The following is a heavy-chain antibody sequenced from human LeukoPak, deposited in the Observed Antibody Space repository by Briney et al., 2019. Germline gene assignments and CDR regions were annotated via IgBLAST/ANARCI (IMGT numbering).Heavy chain of an antibody. CDR2: IKQDGSGE. J-gene: IGHJ3*02. CDR3: AKDLHSGTYSVAFDI. CDR1: GFTFSHDW. Sequence: GGSLRLSCAASGFTFSHDWMSWVRQAPGKGLEWVASIKQDGSGEHYVDSVKGRFTISRDNSKNTLSLQMNSLRAEDTAVYYCAKDLHSGTYSVAFDIWGQGTMVTVSS. D-gene: IGHD1-26*01. V-gene: IGHV3-7*03.